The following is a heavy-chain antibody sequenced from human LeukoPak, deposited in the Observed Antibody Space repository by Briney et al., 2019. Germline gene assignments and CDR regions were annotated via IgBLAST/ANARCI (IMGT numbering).Heavy chain of an antibody. D-gene: IGHD3-22*01. Sequence: GASVTVSCKASGYTFTSYYMHWVRQAPGQGLEWMGIINPSGGSTSYAQKFQGRVTMTRDTSTSTVYMELSSLRSEDTAIYYCARDPPYYDSSGYYSSYYFDYWGQGTLVTVSS. CDR3: ARDPPYYDSSGYYSSYYFDY. CDR2: INPSGGST. J-gene: IGHJ4*02. CDR1: GYTFTSYY. V-gene: IGHV1-46*01.